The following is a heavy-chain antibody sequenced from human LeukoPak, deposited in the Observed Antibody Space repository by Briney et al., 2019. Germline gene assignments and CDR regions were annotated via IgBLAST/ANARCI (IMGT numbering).Heavy chain of an antibody. V-gene: IGHV4-4*02. CDR2: IYHSGST. J-gene: IGHJ4*02. CDR1: GGSISSSNW. Sequence: KTSETLSLTCAVSGGSISSSNWWSWVRQPPGKGLEWIGEIYHSGSTNYNPSLKSRVTISVDKSKNQFSLKLSSVTAADTAVYYCARDPSSWRDYGSGSYRLNDSWGQGTLVTVSS. D-gene: IGHD3-10*01. CDR3: ARDPSSWRDYGSGSYRLNDS.